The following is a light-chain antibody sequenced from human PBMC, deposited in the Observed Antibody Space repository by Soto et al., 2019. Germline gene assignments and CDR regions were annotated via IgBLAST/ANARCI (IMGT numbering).Light chain of an antibody. V-gene: IGKV1-33*01. CDR1: QDISNY. CDR3: QQYDNLPLT. J-gene: IGKJ4*01. Sequence: DIQMTQSPSSLSASVGDRVTITCQASQDISNYLNWYQQKPGNAPKLLIYDTSNLETGVPSRFSGGGSATYFTFTISSLQPEDIATYYCQQYDNLPLTFGGGTKVDIK. CDR2: DTS.